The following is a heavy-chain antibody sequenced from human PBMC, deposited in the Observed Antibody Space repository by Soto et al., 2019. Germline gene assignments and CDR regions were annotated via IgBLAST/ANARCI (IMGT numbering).Heavy chain of an antibody. V-gene: IGHV1-8*01. CDR1: GYTFTTYD. CDR2: MNPYSGNT. CDR3: ARRKERSGPHYFDY. Sequence: ASVKVSCKASGYTFTTYDISWVRQATGQGLEWMGWMNPYSGNTGYAQKFQGRVTVTRNTSISTVYMELSGLRPDDTAVYYCARRKERSGPHYFDYWGQGGQVTRLL. D-gene: IGHD6-25*01. J-gene: IGHJ4*02.